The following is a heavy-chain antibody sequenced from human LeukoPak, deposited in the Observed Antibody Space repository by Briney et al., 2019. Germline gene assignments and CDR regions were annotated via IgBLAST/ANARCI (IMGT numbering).Heavy chain of an antibody. J-gene: IGHJ4*02. D-gene: IGHD3-3*01. CDR2: IYYSGST. CDR3: ARVSTIFGHDY. Sequence: PSETLSLTCTVSGSSISSGGYYWRWIRQHPGKCLEWIGYIYYSGSTYYNPSLKSRVTISVDTSKNQFSLKLSSVTAADTAVYYCARVSTIFGHDYWVQGTLVTVSS. CDR1: GSSISSGGYY. V-gene: IGHV4-31*03.